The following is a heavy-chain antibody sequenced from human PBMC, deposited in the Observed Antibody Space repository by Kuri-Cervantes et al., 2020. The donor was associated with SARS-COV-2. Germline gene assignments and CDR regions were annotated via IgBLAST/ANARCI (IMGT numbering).Heavy chain of an antibody. D-gene: IGHD6-13*01. J-gene: IGHJ4*02. CDR2: IYTNGCT. V-gene: IGHV4-4*07. CDR1: GGSISSYY. CDR3: ARGGGGQLDFDY. Sequence: SGTVSGGSISSYYWSWIRQPAGKGLEWMGRIYTNGCTNYNPSLKSRAPMSVDTSKNQFSLKLSSVTAAAAAVYFCARGGGGQLDFDYWGQGTLVTVSS.